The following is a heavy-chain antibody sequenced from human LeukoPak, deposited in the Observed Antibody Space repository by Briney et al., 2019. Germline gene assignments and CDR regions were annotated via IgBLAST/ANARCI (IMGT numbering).Heavy chain of an antibody. CDR3: ARAVSGYDPGYFDY. CDR1: GGTFSSYA. J-gene: IGHJ4*02. V-gene: IGHV1-69*13. CDR2: IIPIFGTA. Sequence: VASVKVSCKASGGTFSSYAISWVRQAPGQGLEWMGGIIPIFGTANYAQKFQGRVTITADESTSTAYMELSSLRSEDTAVYYCARAVSGYDPGYFDYWVQGTLVTVSS. D-gene: IGHD5-12*01.